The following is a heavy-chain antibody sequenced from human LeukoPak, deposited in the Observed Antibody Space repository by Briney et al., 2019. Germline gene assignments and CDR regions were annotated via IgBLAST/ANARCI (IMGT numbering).Heavy chain of an antibody. V-gene: IGHV4-34*01. D-gene: IGHD3-10*01. CDR3: ARALWFGGWFDAFDI. Sequence: SETLPLTCAVYGGSFSGYYWSWIRQPPGKGLEWIGEINHSGSTNYNPSLKSRVTISVDTSKNQFSLKLSSVTAADTAVYYCARALWFGGWFDAFDIWGQGTMVTVSS. CDR2: INHSGST. CDR1: GGSFSGYY. J-gene: IGHJ3*02.